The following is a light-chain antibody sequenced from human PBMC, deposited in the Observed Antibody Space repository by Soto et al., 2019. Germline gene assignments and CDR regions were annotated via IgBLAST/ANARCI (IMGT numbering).Light chain of an antibody. CDR2: GAS. V-gene: IGKV3-20*01. CDR3: QQYGSSPWT. CDR1: QSVSSSY. J-gene: IGKJ1*01. Sequence: ESVLTQSPCTLPLSPGERATLSCRASQSVSSSYLAWYQQKPGQAPRLLIYGASSRATGIPDRFSGSGSGTDFTLTISRLEPEDFAVYYCQQYGSSPWTFGQGTKVDIK.